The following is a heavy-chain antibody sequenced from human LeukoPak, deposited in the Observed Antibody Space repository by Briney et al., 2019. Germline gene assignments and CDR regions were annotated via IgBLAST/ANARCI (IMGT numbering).Heavy chain of an antibody. CDR1: GYTFTGYY. CDR3: ARDLLQQLRFDP. Sequence: ASVKVSCKASGYTFTGYYMHWVRQVPGQGLEWMGWINPDSGGTNYAQKFQGRVTMTRDTSISTAYMELSRLRSDDTAVYYCARDLLQQLRFDPWGQGTLVTVSS. CDR2: INPDSGGT. D-gene: IGHD6-13*01. V-gene: IGHV1-2*02. J-gene: IGHJ5*02.